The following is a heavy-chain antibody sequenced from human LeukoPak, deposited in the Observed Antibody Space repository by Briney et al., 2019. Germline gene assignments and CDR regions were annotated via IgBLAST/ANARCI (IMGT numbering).Heavy chain of an antibody. V-gene: IGHV3-48*01. J-gene: IGHJ3*01. CDR1: GITFSSYS. D-gene: IGHD2-15*01. Sequence: PGGSLRPSCVASGITFSSYSMNWVRQAPGKGLEWVSYISSFSGTINYADSVKGRFTISRDNSKNTLYLQMNSLRAEDTAVYYCVKASTSGSWLYDAFDFWGQGTMVTVSS. CDR3: VKASTSGSWLYDAFDF. CDR2: ISSFSGTI.